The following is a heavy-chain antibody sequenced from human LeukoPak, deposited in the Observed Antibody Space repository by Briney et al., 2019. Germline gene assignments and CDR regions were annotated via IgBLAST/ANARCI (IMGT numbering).Heavy chain of an antibody. Sequence: ASVKVSCKASGYTFTGYYMHWVRQAPGQGLEWMGWISAYNGNTNYAQKLQGRVTMTTDTSTSTAYMELRSLRSDDTAVYYCAREQQLVRHFDYWGQGTLVTVSS. D-gene: IGHD6-13*01. V-gene: IGHV1-18*04. CDR3: AREQQLVRHFDY. CDR1: GYTFTGYY. CDR2: ISAYNGNT. J-gene: IGHJ4*02.